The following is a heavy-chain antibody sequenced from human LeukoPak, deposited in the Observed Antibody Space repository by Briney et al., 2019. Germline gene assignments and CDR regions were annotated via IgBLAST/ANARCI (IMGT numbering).Heavy chain of an antibody. Sequence: PGGSLRLSCAASGFTFSSYSMNWVRQAPGKGLEWVSSISSSSSYIYYADSVKGRFTISRDNAKNSLYLQMNSLRAEDTAVYYCASGPEYYDFWSGYYTAFDIWGQGTMVTVSS. D-gene: IGHD3-3*01. CDR1: GFTFSSYS. CDR3: ASGPEYYDFWSGYYTAFDI. J-gene: IGHJ3*02. V-gene: IGHV3-21*01. CDR2: ISSSSSYI.